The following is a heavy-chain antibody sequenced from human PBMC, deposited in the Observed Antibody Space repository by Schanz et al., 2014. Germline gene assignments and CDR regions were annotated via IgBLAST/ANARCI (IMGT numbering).Heavy chain of an antibody. J-gene: IGHJ3*02. CDR1: GGTFSTYP. D-gene: IGHD2-15*01. CDR2: IIPIHGIV. V-gene: IGHV1-69*02. Sequence: QVQLVQSGAEVKKPGSSMKVSCKASGGTFSTYPINWLRQAPGQGLEWMGSIIPIHGIVNYAQRFQDRVRITADKSTSTAYMELSRLRSDATAVYYCARGGGPEDVFDSWGQGTILTVSS. CDR3: ARGGGPEDVFDS.